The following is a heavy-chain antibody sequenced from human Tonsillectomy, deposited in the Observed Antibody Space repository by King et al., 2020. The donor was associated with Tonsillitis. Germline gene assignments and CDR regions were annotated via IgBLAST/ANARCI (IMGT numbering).Heavy chain of an antibody. CDR3: AKDIGVAGSYYYYAMDV. V-gene: IGHV3-9*01. D-gene: IGHD6-19*01. J-gene: IGHJ6*02. CDR2: ISWNSGSI. CDR1: GFTFDDHA. Sequence: VQLVESGGGLVQPDRSLRLSCAASGFTFDDHAMHWVRQVPGKGLEWVSGISWNSGSIGYADSVKGRFTISRDNAKNSLYLQMNSLRGEDTALYYCAKDIGVAGSYYYYAMDVWGQGTTVTVSS.